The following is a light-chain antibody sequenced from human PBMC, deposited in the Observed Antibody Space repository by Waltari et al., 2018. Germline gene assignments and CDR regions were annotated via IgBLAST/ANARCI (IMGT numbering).Light chain of an antibody. J-gene: IGKJ1*01. Sequence: DIQMTQSPSSLSASVGDRVPITYRASQGISNSLAWYQQKPGKAPKLLLYAESRLESGVPSRFSGSGSGTDYTLTISSLQPEDFATYYCQQYYSTPPWTFGQGTKVEIK. V-gene: IGKV1-NL1*01. CDR1: QGISNS. CDR2: AES. CDR3: QQYYSTPPWT.